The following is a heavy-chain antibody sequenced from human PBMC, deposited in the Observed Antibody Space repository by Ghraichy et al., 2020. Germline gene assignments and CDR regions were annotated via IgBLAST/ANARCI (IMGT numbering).Heavy chain of an antibody. CDR3: ARDRRPVPAGPYYYYGMDV. J-gene: IGHJ6*02. CDR1: GGSISSGGYY. D-gene: IGHD2-2*01. V-gene: IGHV4-31*03. CDR2: IYYSGST. Sequence: SETLSLTCTVSGGSISSGGYYWSWIRQHPGKGLEWIGYIYYSGSTYYNPSLKSRVTISVDTSKNQFSLKLSSVTAADTAVYYCARDRRPVPAGPYYYYGMDVWGQGTTVTVSS.